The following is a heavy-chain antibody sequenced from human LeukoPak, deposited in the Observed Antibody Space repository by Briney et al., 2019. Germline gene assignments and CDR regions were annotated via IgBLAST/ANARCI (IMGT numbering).Heavy chain of an antibody. CDR1: GFSFSSYN. D-gene: IGHD5-18*01. Sequence: GGSLRLSCAASGFSFSSYNMNWVRQAPGKGLEWVSFISSSSSYIYYVDSVKGRFTMSRDNAKNSLYLQMNSLRAEDTAVYYCARAPGYRGFLDYWGQGNLVTVSS. CDR3: ARAPGYRGFLDY. V-gene: IGHV3-21*01. CDR2: ISSSSSYI. J-gene: IGHJ4*02.